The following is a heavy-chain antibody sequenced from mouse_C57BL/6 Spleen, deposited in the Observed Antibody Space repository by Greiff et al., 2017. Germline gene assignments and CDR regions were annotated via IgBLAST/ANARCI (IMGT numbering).Heavy chain of an antibody. J-gene: IGHJ4*01. Sequence: EVKLVESGGGLVKPGGSLKLSCAASGFTFSSYAMSWVRQTPEKRLEWVATISDGGSYTYYPDNVKGRFTISRDNAKNNLYLQMSHLKSEDTAMYYCARGYGLYYAMDCWGQGTSVTGSS. CDR2: ISDGGSYT. CDR3: ARGYGLYYAMDC. V-gene: IGHV5-4*03. D-gene: IGHD1-2*01. CDR1: GFTFSSYA.